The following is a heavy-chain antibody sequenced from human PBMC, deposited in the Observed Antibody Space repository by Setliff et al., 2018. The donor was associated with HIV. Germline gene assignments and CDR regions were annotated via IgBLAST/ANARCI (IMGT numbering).Heavy chain of an antibody. J-gene: IGHJ4*02. V-gene: IGHV3-23*01. CDR2: ILSTGERT. CDR3: AKELAASGLGYFDS. CDR1: GFTFSNYA. D-gene: IGHD3-22*01. Sequence: PGESLKISCAASGFTFSNYAMSWVRQAPGEGLEWVSAILSTGERTFYADSVKGRFTISRDNSKNTVYLQMNSLRAEDTAGYYCAKELAASGLGYFDSWGRGILVTVSS.